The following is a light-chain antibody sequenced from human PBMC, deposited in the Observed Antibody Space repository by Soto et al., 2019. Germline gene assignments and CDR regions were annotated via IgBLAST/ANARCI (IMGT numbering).Light chain of an antibody. CDR3: QQYYTTPPTYT. J-gene: IGKJ2*01. CDR1: QSLLYSFNNKNY. Sequence: DIVMTQSPDSLAVSLGERATINCKSSQSLLYSFNNKNYLAWYQQKPGQPPKLLMYWASTRDSGVLDRFSGSGSGTDFTLTISSLQAEDVAVYYCQQYYTTPPTYTFGQGTKLEIK. CDR2: WAS. V-gene: IGKV4-1*01.